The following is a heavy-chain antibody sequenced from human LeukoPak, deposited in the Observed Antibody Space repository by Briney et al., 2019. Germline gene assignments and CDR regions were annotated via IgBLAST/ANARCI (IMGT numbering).Heavy chain of an antibody. CDR3: ANSRWLQLHGFDY. CDR1: GFTFSSTW. D-gene: IGHD5-24*01. Sequence: PGGSLRLSCAASGFTFSSTWMNWVRQAPGKGLEWVGRIKSKSDGGTIDYAAPVKGRFTISRDDSKNTLYLQMHSLTTEDTAVYYCANSRWLQLHGFDYWGQGTLVTVSS. CDR2: IKSKSDGGTI. J-gene: IGHJ4*02. V-gene: IGHV3-15*07.